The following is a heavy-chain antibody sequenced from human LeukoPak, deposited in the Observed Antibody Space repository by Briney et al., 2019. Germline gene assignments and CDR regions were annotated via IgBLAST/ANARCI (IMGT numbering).Heavy chain of an antibody. D-gene: IGHD6-19*01. CDR2: IKQDGSEK. CDR3: ARDRGSSGWYEFDY. V-gene: IGHV3-7*01. CDR1: GFTSSSYW. J-gene: IGHJ4*02. Sequence: GGSLRLSCAASGFTSSSYWMSWVRQAPGKGLEWVANIKQDGSEKYYVDSVKGRFTISRYNAKNSLYLQMNSLRAEDTAVYYCARDRGSSGWYEFDYWGQGTLVTVSS.